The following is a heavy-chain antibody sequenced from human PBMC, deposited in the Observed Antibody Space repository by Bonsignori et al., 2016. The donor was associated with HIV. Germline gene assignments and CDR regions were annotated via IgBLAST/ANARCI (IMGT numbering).Heavy chain of an antibody. CDR3: ARALAYLAAAGKDYYYYMDV. J-gene: IGHJ6*03. V-gene: IGHV3-21*01. CDR2: ISSSSSYI. Sequence: WIRQPPGKGLEWVSSISSSSSYIYYADSVKGRFTISRDNAKNSLYLQMNSLRVEDTAVYYCARALAYLAAAGKDYYYYMDVWGKGTTVTVSS. D-gene: IGHD6-13*01.